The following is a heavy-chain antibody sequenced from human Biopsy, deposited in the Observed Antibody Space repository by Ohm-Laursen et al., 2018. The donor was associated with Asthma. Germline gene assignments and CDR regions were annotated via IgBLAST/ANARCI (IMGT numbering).Heavy chain of an antibody. CDR3: ARKARHGDYDFDY. V-gene: IGHV3-33*01. D-gene: IGHD4-17*01. Sequence: SLRLSCTASGFTFSSYGMHWVRQAPGKGLEWVAVIWYDGRNKYYADSVKGRFTISRDNSKNTLYLQMNSLRAEDTAVYYCARKARHGDYDFDYWGQRTLVTVSS. CDR2: IWYDGRNK. CDR1: GFTFSSYG. J-gene: IGHJ4*02.